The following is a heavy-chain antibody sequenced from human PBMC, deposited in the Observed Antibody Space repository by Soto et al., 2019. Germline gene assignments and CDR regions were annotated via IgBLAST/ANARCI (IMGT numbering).Heavy chain of an antibody. CDR1: GHSFTSYW. V-gene: IGHV5-51*01. D-gene: IGHD3-3*01. CDR2: IYPGDSDT. J-gene: IGHJ5*01. CDR3: VRLFWSGCGGFSWEYYGMDT. Sequence: GESLKISCKGSGHSFTSYWIGWVRQMPGKGLEWMGIIYPGDSDTRYSPSFQGQVTISADKSISTAYLQWSSLKASDTAMYYCVRLFWSGCGGFSWEYYGMDTWGQGTLVTVPS.